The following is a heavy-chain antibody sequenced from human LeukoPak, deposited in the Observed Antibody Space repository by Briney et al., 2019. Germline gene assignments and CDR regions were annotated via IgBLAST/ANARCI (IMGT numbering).Heavy chain of an antibody. CDR1: GGSFSSYY. CDR2: INHSGSA. J-gene: IGHJ4*02. D-gene: IGHD6-19*01. V-gene: IGHV4-34*01. Sequence: SETLSLTCAVYGGSFSSYYWSWIRQPPGKGLEWIGEINHSGSANYNPSLKSRVTISVETSKNQFSLKLSSVTAADTAVYYCAEIAVAGEVIFDYWGQGTLVSVSS. CDR3: AEIAVAGEVIFDY.